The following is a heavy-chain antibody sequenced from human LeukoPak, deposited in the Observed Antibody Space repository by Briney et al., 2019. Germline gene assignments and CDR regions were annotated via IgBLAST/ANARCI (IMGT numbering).Heavy chain of an antibody. D-gene: IGHD3-22*01. CDR3: ARVTGYMIEDYFDY. CDR2: IFYSGST. V-gene: IGHV4-39*07. Sequence: SETLSLTCSVSGASISSSDYYWGWVRQPPGKALEWIGNIFYSGSTYYSPSLKSRVTISVETSKNQFSLKLRSVTAADTAVYYCARVTGYMIEDYFDYWGQGTLVTVSS. J-gene: IGHJ4*02. CDR1: GASISSSDYY.